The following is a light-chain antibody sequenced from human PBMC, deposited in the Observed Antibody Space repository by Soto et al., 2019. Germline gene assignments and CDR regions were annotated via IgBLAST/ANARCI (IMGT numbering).Light chain of an antibody. CDR1: SSNIGSNY. CDR2: RNN. J-gene: IGLJ3*02. CDR3: AAWDDSLSGWV. Sequence: QSVLTQPPSAYGTPGQRVTISCSGSSSNIGSNYVYWYQQLPGTAPKLLIYRNNQRPSGVPGRFSGSKSGTSASLAISGLRYEDEADYYCAAWDDSLSGWVFGGGTKVTVL. V-gene: IGLV1-47*01.